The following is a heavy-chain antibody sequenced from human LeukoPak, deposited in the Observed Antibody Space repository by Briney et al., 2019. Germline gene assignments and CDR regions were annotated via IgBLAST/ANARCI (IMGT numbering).Heavy chain of an antibody. V-gene: IGHV3-7*01. CDR1: GFTFSSYW. CDR3: ASDYVAGGY. CDR2: IKQDGSEK. Sequence: PSGTLRLSCAASGFTFSSYWMSWVRQAPGKGLEWVANIKQDGSEKYYVDPVRGRFTIARDNAKNSLYLQMNSERAEDTAVYYCASDYVAGGYWGEGTVVTVSS. J-gene: IGHJ4*02. D-gene: IGHD3-16*01.